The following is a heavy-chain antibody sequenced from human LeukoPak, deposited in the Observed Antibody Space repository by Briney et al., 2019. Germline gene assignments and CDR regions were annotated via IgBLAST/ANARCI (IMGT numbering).Heavy chain of an antibody. CDR1: GFTFDDYA. J-gene: IGHJ6*02. V-gene: IGHV3-9*01. D-gene: IGHD6-19*01. CDR2: ISWDSKNI. CDR3: ARGNRGSSGFYYYYGMDV. Sequence: GGSLRLSCAASGFTFDDYAMFWVRQAPGKGLEWVSGISWDSKNIGYAASVKGRFTISRDNAKNSLHLQLSSLRAEDTAFYYCARGNRGSSGFYYYYGMDVWGQGTTVTVSS.